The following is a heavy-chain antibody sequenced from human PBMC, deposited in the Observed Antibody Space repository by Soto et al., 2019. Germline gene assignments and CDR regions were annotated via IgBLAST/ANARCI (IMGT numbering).Heavy chain of an antibody. CDR2: IIPIFGTA. V-gene: IGHV1-69*06. CDR3: ARDMGSSSAFAY. J-gene: IGHJ4*02. CDR1: GGTFSSYA. Sequence: AVKVSCKASGGTFSSYAISWVRQAPGQGLEWMGGIIPIFGTANYAQKFQGRVTITADKSTSTAYMELSSLRSEDTAVYYCARDMGSSSAFAYCGQGTLVTVYS. D-gene: IGHD6-6*01.